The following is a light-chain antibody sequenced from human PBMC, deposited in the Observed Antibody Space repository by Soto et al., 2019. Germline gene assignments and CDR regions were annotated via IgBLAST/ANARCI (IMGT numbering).Light chain of an antibody. Sequence: AIQMTQSPSSLSASVGDRVTITCRTSQGIRDDLAWYQQKPGKAPKLLIYTASSLQSGVPSRFSGSGSGTDFTLTITSLQPEDFATYYCLQDYIYPWTFGQGTKVEIK. V-gene: IGKV1-6*01. CDR1: QGIRDD. J-gene: IGKJ1*01. CDR3: LQDYIYPWT. CDR2: TAS.